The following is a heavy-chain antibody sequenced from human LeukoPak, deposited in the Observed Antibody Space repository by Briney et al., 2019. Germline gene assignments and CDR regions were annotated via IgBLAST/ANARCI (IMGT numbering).Heavy chain of an antibody. V-gene: IGHV7-4-1*02. CDR2: INTNTGNP. D-gene: IGHD2-15*01. Sequence: ASVKVSCKASGYTFTCYYMHWVRQAPGQGLEWMGWINTNTGNPTYAQGFTGRFVFSLDTSVSTAYLQISSLKAEDTAVYYCARDFDCSGGSCYYYFDYWGQGTLVTVSS. J-gene: IGHJ4*02. CDR3: ARDFDCSGGSCYYYFDY. CDR1: GYTFTCYY.